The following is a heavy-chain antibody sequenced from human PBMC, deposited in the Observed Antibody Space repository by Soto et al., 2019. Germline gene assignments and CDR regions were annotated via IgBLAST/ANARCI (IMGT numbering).Heavy chain of an antibody. Sequence: QVQLVESGGGVVQPGRSMRLSCAASGFTFSSYGMHWVRQAPGKGLEWVAVISYDGSNKYYADSVKGRFTISRDNSKNTLYLQMNSLRAEDTAVYYCAKDKHYYDSSGYAFFDYWGQGTLVTVSS. CDR1: GFTFSSYG. J-gene: IGHJ4*02. CDR3: AKDKHYYDSSGYAFFDY. V-gene: IGHV3-30*18. CDR2: ISYDGSNK. D-gene: IGHD3-22*01.